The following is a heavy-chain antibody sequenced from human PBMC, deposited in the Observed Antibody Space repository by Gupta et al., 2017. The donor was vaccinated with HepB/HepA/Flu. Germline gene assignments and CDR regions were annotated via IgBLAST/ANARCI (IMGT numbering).Heavy chain of an antibody. V-gene: IGHV3-9*01. CDR2: ISWNSGSI. D-gene: IGHD1-26*01. CDR3: AKDISPGGSYGIGAFDI. CDR1: GFTFDDYA. J-gene: IGHJ3*02. Sequence: EVQLVESGGGLVQPGRSLRLSCAASGFTFDDYAMHWVRQAPGKGLEWVSGISWNSGSIGYADSVKGRFTISRDNAKNSLYLQMNSLRAEDTALYYCAKDISPGGSYGIGAFDIWGQGTMVTVSS.